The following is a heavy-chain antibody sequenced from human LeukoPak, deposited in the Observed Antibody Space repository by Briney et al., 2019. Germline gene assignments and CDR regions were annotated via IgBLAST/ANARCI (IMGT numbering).Heavy chain of an antibody. V-gene: IGHV4-38-2*02. J-gene: IGHJ5*02. CDR3: ARDQRRGDSGFDP. CDR2: IYHSGST. Sequence: SETLSLTCTVSGYSISSGYYWGWIRQPPGKGLEWIGSIYHSGSTYYNPSLKSRVTISVDTSKNQFSLKLSSVTAADTAVYYCARDQRRGDSGFDPWGQGTLVTVSS. CDR1: GYSISSGYY. D-gene: IGHD6-13*01.